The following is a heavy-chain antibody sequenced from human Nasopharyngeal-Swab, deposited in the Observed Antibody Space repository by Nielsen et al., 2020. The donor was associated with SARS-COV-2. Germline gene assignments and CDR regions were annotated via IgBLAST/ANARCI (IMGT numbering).Heavy chain of an antibody. Sequence: GESLKISCTTSGFTFGDYAMSWFRQVPGKGPEWVAFIRSKTYGGAPEYAASVKGRFTFSRDGAESVAYLQMNSLETEDTGVYYCARSVGSFYGQGAFDIWGQGTMVTVSS. J-gene: IGHJ3*02. CDR2: IRSKTYGGAP. CDR3: ARSVGSFYGQGAFDI. V-gene: IGHV3-49*01. D-gene: IGHD1-26*01. CDR1: GFTFGDYA.